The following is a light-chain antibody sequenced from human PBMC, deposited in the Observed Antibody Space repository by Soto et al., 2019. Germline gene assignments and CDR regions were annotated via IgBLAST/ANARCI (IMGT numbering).Light chain of an antibody. Sequence: QSVLTQPASVSGSPGQSITIYCAGTSSDIGAYKHVSWFQQTPGKAPKLIIYDVRYRPSGVSDRFSASKSDNTAILTISGLQTEDEGHYYCSSYTTSASVVFGGGTKLTVL. CDR1: SSDIGAYKH. V-gene: IGLV2-14*01. J-gene: IGLJ2*01. CDR3: SSYTTSASVV. CDR2: DVR.